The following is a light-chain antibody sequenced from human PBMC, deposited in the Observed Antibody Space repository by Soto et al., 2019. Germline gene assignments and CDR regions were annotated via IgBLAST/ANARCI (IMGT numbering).Light chain of an antibody. CDR2: AAS. J-gene: IGKJ4*01. CDR3: QQSYSTPLT. Sequence: DLQMTQSPSSLSASVGDRVTITCRASQSISSYLNWYQQKPAKAPKLLIYAASSLQSGVPSRFSGSGSGTDFTLTISSLQPEDFATYYCQQSYSTPLTFGGGTKVEIK. V-gene: IGKV1-39*01. CDR1: QSISSY.